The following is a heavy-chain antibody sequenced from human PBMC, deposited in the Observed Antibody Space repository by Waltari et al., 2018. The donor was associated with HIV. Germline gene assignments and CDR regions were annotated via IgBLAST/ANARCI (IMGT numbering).Heavy chain of an antibody. V-gene: IGHV1-18*01. CDR1: GFTFTTCV. CDR3: VRGGGSWLYDMFYYQGLDV. Sequence: VQLVQSAPEMRKPGASVTISFRASGFTFTTCVFSWFRHAPGQGLVWLGWISAYDGNKDSAQKFKSRITLTSDTSTTTAYLEVRSLRSDDTAIYYCVRGGGSWLYDMFYYQGLDVWGQGTTVIVSS. D-gene: IGHD3-10*01. J-gene: IGHJ6*02. CDR2: ISAYDGNK.